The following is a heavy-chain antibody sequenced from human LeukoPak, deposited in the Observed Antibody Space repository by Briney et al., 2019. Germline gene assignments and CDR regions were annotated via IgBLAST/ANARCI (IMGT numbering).Heavy chain of an antibody. Sequence: PSDTLSLTCNVSGDSITSHYWNWIRRPPGKGLEWIGYIYYTGIIKYNPSLTSRVSMSVDTSKNQFFLKMKSVTAADTAVYHCARSVDYFDNTGPHMMFDYWGQGSLVTVSS. CDR1: GDSITSHY. V-gene: IGHV4-59*07. D-gene: IGHD3-22*01. J-gene: IGHJ4*02. CDR2: IYYTGII. CDR3: ARSVDYFDNTGPHMMFDY.